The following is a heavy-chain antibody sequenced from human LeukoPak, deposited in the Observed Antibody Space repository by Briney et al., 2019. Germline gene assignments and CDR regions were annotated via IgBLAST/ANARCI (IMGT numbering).Heavy chain of an antibody. Sequence: SETLSLTCTVSGGSISSYYWTWIWQPAGKGLEWIGRIHTSGSTNYNPSLKSRVTMSADTSKNQFSLKLTSVTAADTAVYYCARAWQWLPLDSWGQGTLVTVSS. CDR1: GGSISSYY. D-gene: IGHD6-19*01. V-gene: IGHV4-4*07. J-gene: IGHJ4*02. CDR3: ARAWQWLPLDS. CDR2: IHTSGST.